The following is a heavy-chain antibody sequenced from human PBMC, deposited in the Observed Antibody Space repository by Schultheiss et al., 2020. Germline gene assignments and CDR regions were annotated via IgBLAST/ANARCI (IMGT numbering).Heavy chain of an antibody. D-gene: IGHD3-10*01. J-gene: IGHJ4*02. CDR3: ARGVRGIIAYYFDS. CDR1: GGSFSGYY. Sequence: SETLSLTCAVYGGSFSGYYWSWIRQPPAKGLEWIGEINHSGSTNYNPSLKSRVTISVGTSKNQFSLKLSSVTVADTAVYYCARGVRGIIAYYFDSWGQGTLVTVSS. V-gene: IGHV4-34*01. CDR2: INHSGST.